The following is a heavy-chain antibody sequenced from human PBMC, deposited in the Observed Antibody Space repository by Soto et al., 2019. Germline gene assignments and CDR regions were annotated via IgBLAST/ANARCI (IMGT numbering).Heavy chain of an antibody. D-gene: IGHD4-4*01. CDR2: IHPNNGAT. CDR1: EYTFTGYY. V-gene: IGHV1-2*02. CDR3: ARERLQRKGYYYSGMDV. Sequence: QVQVVQSGAEVKPPGASVKVSCKASEYTFTGYYMHWVRQAPGQGLEWMGWIHPNNGATNYAKKFQGRVTMTRDTSISTAYMEVRRLTYDDTAVYYCARERLQRKGYYYSGMDVWGQGTTVTVSS. J-gene: IGHJ6*02.